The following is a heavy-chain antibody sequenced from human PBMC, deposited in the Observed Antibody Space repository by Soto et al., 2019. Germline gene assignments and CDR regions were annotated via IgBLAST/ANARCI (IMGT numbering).Heavy chain of an antibody. CDR1: GGSISSSSYY. Sequence: SETLSLTCTVSGGSISSSSYYWGWIRQPPGKGLEWIGSIYYSGSTYYNPPLKSRVTISVDTSKNQFSLKLSSVTAADTAVYYCARLGTQTTPDPWGQGTLVTVSS. D-gene: IGHD4-17*01. V-gene: IGHV4-39*01. CDR3: ARLGTQTTPDP. CDR2: IYYSGST. J-gene: IGHJ5*02.